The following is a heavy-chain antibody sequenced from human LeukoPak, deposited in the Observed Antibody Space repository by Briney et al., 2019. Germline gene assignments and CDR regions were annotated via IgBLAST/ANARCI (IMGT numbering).Heavy chain of an antibody. V-gene: IGHV4-61*09. J-gene: IGHJ4*02. CDR1: GGSISEGNHF. CDR3: AGGGRHIAARRGGKRTEFDY. D-gene: IGHD6-6*01. CDR2: IYYSGST. Sequence: SQTLSLTCTVSGGSISEGNHFWTWIRQPAGKGLEWIGYIYYSGSTNFKSPLKSRVTMSGDTSKNQFSLKLSSVTAADTAVYYCAGGGRHIAARRGGKRTEFDYWGQGTLVTVSS.